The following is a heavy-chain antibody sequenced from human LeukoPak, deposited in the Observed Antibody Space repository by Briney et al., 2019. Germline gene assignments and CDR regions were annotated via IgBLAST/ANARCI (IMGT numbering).Heavy chain of an antibody. D-gene: IGHD4-11*01. CDR3: ARHVTTVTFFDF. CDR2: IYNSGST. Sequence: SGTLSLTCTVSGGSVSSGDYYWSWIRQPPGKGLEWIGYIYNSGSTYYNPSLKSRLTISEDTSKNQFSLKLSSVTAADTAVYFCARHVTTVTFFDFWGQGTLVTVSS. J-gene: IGHJ4*02. CDR1: GGSVSSGDYY. V-gene: IGHV4-30-4*01.